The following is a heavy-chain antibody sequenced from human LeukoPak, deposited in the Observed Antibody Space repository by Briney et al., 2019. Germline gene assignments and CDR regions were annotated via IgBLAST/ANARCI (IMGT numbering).Heavy chain of an antibody. V-gene: IGHV3-21*01. D-gene: IGHD2-15*01. Sequence: PGGSLRLSCAASGFTFSSYSMNWVRQAPGKGLEWVSSISSSSSYIYYADSVKGRFTISRDNAKNSLYLQMNSLRAEDTATYYCARESAGMVDSSYFFDYWGQGTLVTVSS. CDR1: GFTFSSYS. J-gene: IGHJ4*02. CDR3: ARESAGMVDSSYFFDY. CDR2: ISSSSSYI.